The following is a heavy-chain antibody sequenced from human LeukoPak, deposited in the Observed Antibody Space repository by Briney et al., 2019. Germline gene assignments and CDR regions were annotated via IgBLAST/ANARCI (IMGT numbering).Heavy chain of an antibody. V-gene: IGHV3-23*01. J-gene: IGHJ4*02. CDR2: ISGSGGST. CDR3: AKVKLWFGELLPRDY. D-gene: IGHD3-10*01. CDR1: GFTFSSYA. Sequence: GGSLRLSCAASGFTFSSYAMSWVRQAPGKGLEWVSAISGSGGSTYYADSVKGRFTISRDNSKNTLYLQMNSLRAEDTAVYYCAKVKLWFGELLPRDYWGQGTLVTVSS.